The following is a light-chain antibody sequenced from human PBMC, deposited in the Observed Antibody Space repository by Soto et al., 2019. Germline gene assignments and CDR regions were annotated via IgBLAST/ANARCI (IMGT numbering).Light chain of an antibody. V-gene: IGKV3-15*01. J-gene: IGKJ1*01. CDR3: QQNNNWPRT. Sequence: ETVMTQSPATLSVSPGERATLSCRASQSVNSDLAWYQKKPGQAPRLLIYGSSTRATGIPARSSGGGSGTEFTLTISSLQSEDFAVYYCQQNNNWPRTFGQGTKV. CDR1: QSVNSD. CDR2: GSS.